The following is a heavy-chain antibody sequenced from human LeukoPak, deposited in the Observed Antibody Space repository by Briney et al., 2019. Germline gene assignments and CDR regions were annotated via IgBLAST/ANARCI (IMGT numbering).Heavy chain of an antibody. CDR3: ARVPSGSYFEFDY. J-gene: IGHJ4*02. V-gene: IGHV4-59*01. D-gene: IGHD1-26*01. CDR2: VHYSGST. Sequence: PSETLSLTCTVSGGSISSYYWSWIRQPPGKGLEWIGYVHYSGSTNYNPSLKSRVTISVDTSKNQISLKLSSVTASDTAVYYCARVPSGSYFEFDYRGQGTLVTVSS. CDR1: GGSISSYY.